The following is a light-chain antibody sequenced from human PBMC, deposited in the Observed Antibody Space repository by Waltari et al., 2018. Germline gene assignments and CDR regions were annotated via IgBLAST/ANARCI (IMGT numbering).Light chain of an antibody. Sequence: EIVMTQSPATLSVSPGERATFSCRASQSIADNLAWYQQKPAQAPRLLIYGASTRATGVPGRFRDSGSGTEFTLTISSLQSEDVAIYYCQQYNHWPPITFGQGTRLEIK. V-gene: IGKV3-15*01. CDR3: QQYNHWPPIT. CDR1: QSIADN. CDR2: GAS. J-gene: IGKJ5*01.